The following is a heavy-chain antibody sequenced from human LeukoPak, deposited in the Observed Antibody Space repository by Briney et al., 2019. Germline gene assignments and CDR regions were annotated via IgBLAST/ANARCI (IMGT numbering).Heavy chain of an antibody. D-gene: IGHD3-9*01. CDR3: ARDPRTRYYDILTGPYYGMDV. CDR1: GFTFSSYA. V-gene: IGHV3-30*04. J-gene: IGHJ6*02. CDR2: ISYDGSNK. Sequence: PGRTLRLSCAASGFTFSSYAMHWVRQAPGKGLEWVAVISYDGSNKYYADSVKGRFTISRDNSKNTLYLQMNSLRAEDTAVYYCARDPRTRYYDILTGPYYGMDVWGQGTTVTVSS.